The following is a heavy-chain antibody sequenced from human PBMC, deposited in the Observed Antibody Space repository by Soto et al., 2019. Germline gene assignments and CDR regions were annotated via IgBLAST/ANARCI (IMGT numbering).Heavy chain of an antibody. CDR2: ISYDGSNK. CDR3: ARDPLWGTVMVLWYFDL. J-gene: IGHJ2*01. Sequence: QVQLVESGGGVVQPGRSLRLSCAASGFTFSSYAMHWVRQAPGKGLEWVAVISYDGSNKYYADSVKGRFTISRDNSKNTLYLQMNSLRDEDTAVYYCARDPLWGTVMVLWYFDLWGRGTLDTVSS. D-gene: IGHD5-18*01. CDR1: GFTFSSYA. V-gene: IGHV3-30-3*01.